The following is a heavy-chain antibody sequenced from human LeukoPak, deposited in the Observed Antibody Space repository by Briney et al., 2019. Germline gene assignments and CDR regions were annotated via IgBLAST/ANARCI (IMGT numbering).Heavy chain of an antibody. Sequence: PGGSLRLSCAASGFTFSNYGMSWVRQAPGKGLEWVSGINWNGGSTGYADSVKGRFTISRDNAKNSLYLQMNSLRAEDTALYYCAREKSYYYDSSGYQRYFDYWGQGTLVTVSS. CDR1: GFTFSNYG. V-gene: IGHV3-20*04. CDR3: AREKSYYYDSSGYQRYFDY. CDR2: INWNGGST. J-gene: IGHJ4*02. D-gene: IGHD3-22*01.